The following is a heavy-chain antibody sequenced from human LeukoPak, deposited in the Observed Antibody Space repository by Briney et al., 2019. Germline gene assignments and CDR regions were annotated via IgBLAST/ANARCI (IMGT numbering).Heavy chain of an antibody. CDR1: GGSFSGYY. CDR3: ARAIRAHWYLDL. V-gene: IGHV4-34*01. Sequence: PSETLSLTCAVYGGSFSGYYWSWIRQPPGKGLEWIGEINHSGSTNYNPSLKSRVTISVDTSKNQFSLKLSSVTAADTAVYYCARAIRAHWYLDLWGRGTLVTVSS. J-gene: IGHJ2*01. CDR2: INHSGST.